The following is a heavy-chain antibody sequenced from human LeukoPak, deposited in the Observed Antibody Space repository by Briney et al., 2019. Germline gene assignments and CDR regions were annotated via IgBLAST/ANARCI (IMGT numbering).Heavy chain of an antibody. Sequence: PSQTLSLTCSVSGGSVSSGSYYWSWIRRPAGKGLEWIGRFHISGNSNYNPSLKSRVTISLDTFKNHFSLNLSSVTATDTAVYYCARLDWNYGFDYWGQGTLVTVSS. CDR3: ARLDWNYGFDY. CDR1: GGSVSSGSYY. D-gene: IGHD1-7*01. CDR2: FHISGNS. J-gene: IGHJ4*02. V-gene: IGHV4-61*02.